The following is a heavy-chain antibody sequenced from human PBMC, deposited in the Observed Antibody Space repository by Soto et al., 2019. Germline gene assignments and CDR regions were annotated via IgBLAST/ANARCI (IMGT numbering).Heavy chain of an antibody. Sequence: QLQLQESGPGLVKPSETLSLICTVSGGSISSSGYYWGWIRQPPGQGLEWIGSMHYSGSTYYNPSLKSRVTISLDTSNNQFSLTLNSVTASDTAVYYCARRGSGWFFDYWGQGTLVTVSS. J-gene: IGHJ4*02. V-gene: IGHV4-39*01. D-gene: IGHD6-19*01. CDR3: ARRGSGWFFDY. CDR2: MHYSGST. CDR1: GGSISSSGYY.